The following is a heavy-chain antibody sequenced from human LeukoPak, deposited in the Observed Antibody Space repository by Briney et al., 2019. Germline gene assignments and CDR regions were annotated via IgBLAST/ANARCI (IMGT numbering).Heavy chain of an antibody. CDR1: GFSFSTYS. J-gene: IGHJ4*02. CDR3: ATDSPETAAFDY. D-gene: IGHD1-1*01. CDR2: IVGSSSTK. Sequence: GGSLRLSCAASGFSFSTYSMNWVRQAPGKGLEWVSYIVGSSSTKYYADSVKGRFTISRDNAKNSLYLQMDSLRAEDTAVYYCATDSPETAAFDYWGREPWSPSPQ. V-gene: IGHV3-48*04.